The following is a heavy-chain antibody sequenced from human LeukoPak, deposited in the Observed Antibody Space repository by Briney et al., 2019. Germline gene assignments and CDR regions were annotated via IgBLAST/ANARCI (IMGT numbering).Heavy chain of an antibody. CDR1: GGSLNHYY. D-gene: IGHD2-2*01. V-gene: IGHV4-34*01. CDR2: IDRLGRT. CDR3: ARPVDCSSTFCSGPLDS. J-gene: IGHJ4*02. Sequence: PSETLSLTCAVYGGSLNHYYWSWIRQPPGKGLEWIGEIDRLGRTNYSPSLKNRVTISIDTSKDQFSLKLTSVTAADSAVYYCARPVDCSSTFCSGPLDSWGQGGLVTVSS.